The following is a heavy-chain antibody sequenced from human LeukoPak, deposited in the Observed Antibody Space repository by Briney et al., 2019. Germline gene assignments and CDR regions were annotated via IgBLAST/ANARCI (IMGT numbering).Heavy chain of an antibody. CDR2: MNPNSGNT. CDR1: GYTFTSYD. D-gene: IGHD3-9*01. Sequence: ASVKVSCKASGYTFTSYDINWVRQATGQGLEWMGWMNPNSGNTGYAQKFQGRVTMTRSTSISTAYMELSSLRSEDTAVYYCARGGYDILTGYYYFDYWGQGTLVTVSS. CDR3: ARGGYDILTGYYYFDY. J-gene: IGHJ4*02. V-gene: IGHV1-8*01.